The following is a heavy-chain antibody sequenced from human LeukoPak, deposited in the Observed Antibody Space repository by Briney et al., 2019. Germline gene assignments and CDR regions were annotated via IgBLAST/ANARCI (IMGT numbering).Heavy chain of an antibody. Sequence: GESLRISCKGSGYSFTSYWISWVRQTPGKGLEWMGRIDPSDSYTNYSPSFQGHVTISADKSISTAYLQWSSLKASDTAMYYCARHDSSGWLYHYYGMDVWGQGTTVTVSS. CDR1: GYSFTSYW. J-gene: IGHJ6*02. CDR3: ARHDSSGWLYHYYGMDV. CDR2: IDPSDSYT. D-gene: IGHD6-19*01. V-gene: IGHV5-10-1*01.